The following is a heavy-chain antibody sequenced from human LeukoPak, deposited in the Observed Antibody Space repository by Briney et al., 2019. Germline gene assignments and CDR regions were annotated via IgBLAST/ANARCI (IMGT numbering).Heavy chain of an antibody. CDR3: AKHKRVVVVTVIDY. Sequence: PGGSLRLSCSASGFTVSSYAMSWVRQAPGKGLEWVSAISGSGGSTYYADSVKGRFTISRDNSKNTLYLQMNSLRAEDTAVYYCAKHKRVVVVTVIDYWGQGTLVTVSS. V-gene: IGHV3-23*01. CDR2: ISGSGGST. D-gene: IGHD3-22*01. J-gene: IGHJ4*02. CDR1: GFTVSSYA.